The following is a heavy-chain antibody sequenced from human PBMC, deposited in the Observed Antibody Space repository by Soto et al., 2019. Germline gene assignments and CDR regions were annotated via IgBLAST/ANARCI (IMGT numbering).Heavy chain of an antibody. J-gene: IGHJ2*01. CDR1: GGSVNSGGFY. D-gene: IGHD6-6*01. V-gene: IGHV4-31*03. CDR2: IFYTGSA. CDR3: ARGREYVSSSGYYWHLDL. Sequence: QVQLQESGPGLVRPSQTLSLTCSVSGGSVNSGGFYWNWVRQHPGKGLEWIGYIFYTGSAFHNPSLKSRATISLDTSNNQFSLTVTSVTAADTAVYFCARGREYVSSSGYYWHLDLWGRGSLVTVSS.